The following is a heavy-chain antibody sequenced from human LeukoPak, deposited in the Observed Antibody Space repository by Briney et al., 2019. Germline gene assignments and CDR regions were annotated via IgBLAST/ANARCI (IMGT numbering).Heavy chain of an antibody. J-gene: IGHJ4*02. V-gene: IGHV3-23*01. CDR3: AKDRGNTAMGKRIPFDY. CDR1: GITLSNYG. Sequence: GGSLRLSCAVSGITLSNYGMSWVRQAPGKGLEWVAGISDSGGSTNYADSVKGRFTISRDNPKNTLYLQMNSLRAEDTAVYFCAKDRGNTAMGKRIPFDYWGQGTLVTVSS. CDR2: ISDSGGST. D-gene: IGHD5-18*01.